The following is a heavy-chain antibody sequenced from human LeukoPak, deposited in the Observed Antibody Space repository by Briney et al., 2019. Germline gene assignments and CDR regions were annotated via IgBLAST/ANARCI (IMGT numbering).Heavy chain of an antibody. J-gene: IGHJ5*02. CDR1: GFTVSSNY. Sequence: PGGSLRLSCAASGFTVSSNYMSWVHQAPGKGLEWVSVIYSGGSTYYADSVKGRFTISRDNSKNTLYLQMNSLRAEDTAVYYCASRPSHSSGWYNWFDPWGQGTLVTVSS. CDR2: IYSGGST. CDR3: ASRPSHSSGWYNWFDP. V-gene: IGHV3-66*02. D-gene: IGHD6-19*01.